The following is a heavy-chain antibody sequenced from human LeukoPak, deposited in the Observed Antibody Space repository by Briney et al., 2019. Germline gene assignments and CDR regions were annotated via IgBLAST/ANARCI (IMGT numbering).Heavy chain of an antibody. Sequence: GGSLRPSCTASGFTFGDYAMSWFRQAPGKGLEWVGFIRSKAYGGTTEYAASVKGRFTISRDDSKSIAYLQMNSLKTEDTAVYYCTRDISIVGATSRTWGQGTLVTVSS. J-gene: IGHJ5*02. CDR3: TRDISIVGATSRT. CDR2: IRSKAYGGTT. V-gene: IGHV3-49*03. D-gene: IGHD1-26*01. CDR1: GFTFGDYA.